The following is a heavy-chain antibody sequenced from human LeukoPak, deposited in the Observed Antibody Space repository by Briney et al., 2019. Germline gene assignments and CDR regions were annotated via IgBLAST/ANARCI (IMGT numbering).Heavy chain of an antibody. CDR2: INTNTGNP. CDR3: ARDKYQLPYEIDY. Sequence: GASVKVSCKASRYTFTNYGMNWVRQAPGQGLEWMGWINTNTGNPTYAQGFTGRLVFSLDTSVSTAYLQITSLRAEDTALYYCARDKYQLPYEIDYWGQGTLVTVSS. J-gene: IGHJ4*02. D-gene: IGHD2-2*01. V-gene: IGHV7-4-1*02. CDR1: RYTFTNYG.